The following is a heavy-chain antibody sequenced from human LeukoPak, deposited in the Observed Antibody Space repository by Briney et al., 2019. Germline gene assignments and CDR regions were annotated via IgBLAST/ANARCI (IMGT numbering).Heavy chain of an antibody. Sequence: SETLSLTCTVSGDSISSHYWSWIRQPPGKGLEWIGYIYYSGSTNYNPSLKSRVTISVDTSKNQFSLKLSSVTAADTAVYYCARELSVTTDSYYYYYYMDVWGKGTTVTVSS. J-gene: IGHJ6*03. CDR2: IYYSGST. V-gene: IGHV4-59*11. CDR3: ARELSVTTDSYYYYYYMDV. D-gene: IGHD4-11*01. CDR1: GDSISSHY.